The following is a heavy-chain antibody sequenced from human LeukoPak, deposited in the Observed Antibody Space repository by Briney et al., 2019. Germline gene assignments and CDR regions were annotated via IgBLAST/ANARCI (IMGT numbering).Heavy chain of an antibody. Sequence: SETLSLTCTVSGYSMSSGYYWGWIRQPPERGLEWIGSMYHTGSTYYNPSLKSRVTISVDTSKNQFYLKLSSVTAADTAVYYCARPPHYYDTSGYSVWGQGTLVTVSS. V-gene: IGHV4-38-2*02. CDR1: GYSMSSGYY. CDR2: MYHTGST. D-gene: IGHD3-22*01. J-gene: IGHJ4*02. CDR3: ARPPHYYDTSGYSV.